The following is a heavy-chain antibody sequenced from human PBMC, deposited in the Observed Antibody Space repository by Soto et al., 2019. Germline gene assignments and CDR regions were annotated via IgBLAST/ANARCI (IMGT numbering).Heavy chain of an antibody. CDR1: GFTFSDYV. CDR3: ARDRSTYFGLDV. J-gene: IGHJ6*02. Sequence: EVQLLESGGDLVQPGGSLRLSCVASGFTFSDYVMSWVRQVPGKGLGGVSSIRGGGERTDYRDSVRGRFTISRDNARFTLHQQMNSLRVDDTAIYFCARDRSTYFGLDVWGQGTTVTVSS. V-gene: IGHV3-23*01. CDR2: IRGGGERT. D-gene: IGHD3-9*01.